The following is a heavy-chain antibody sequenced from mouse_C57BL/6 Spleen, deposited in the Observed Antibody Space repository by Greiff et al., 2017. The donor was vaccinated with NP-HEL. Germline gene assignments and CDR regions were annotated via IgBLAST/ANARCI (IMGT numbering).Heavy chain of an antibody. J-gene: IGHJ2*01. D-gene: IGHD4-1*01. CDR3: AINWDGYFDY. V-gene: IGHV5-17*01. CDR2: ISSGSSTI. CDR1: GFTFSDYG. Sequence: EVQVVESGGGLVKPGGSLKLSCAASGFTFSDYGMHWVRQAPEKGLEWVAYISSGSSTIYYADTVKGRFTISRDNAKNTLFLQMTSLRSEDTAMYYCAINWDGYFDYWGQGTTLTVSS.